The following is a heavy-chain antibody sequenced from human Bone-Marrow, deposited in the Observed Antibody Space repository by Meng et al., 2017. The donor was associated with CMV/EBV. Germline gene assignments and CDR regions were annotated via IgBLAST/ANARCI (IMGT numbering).Heavy chain of an antibody. D-gene: IGHD1-14*01. CDR1: GFTFDDYA. Sequence: GGSLRLSCAASGFTFDDYAMHWVRQAPGKGLEWVSGISWNSGSIGYADSVKGRFTISRDNAKNSLYLQMNSLRAEDTALYYCAAGKAFDAFDIWGQGTMVTVSS. V-gene: IGHV3-9*01. CDR3: AAGKAFDAFDI. CDR2: ISWNSGSI. J-gene: IGHJ3*02.